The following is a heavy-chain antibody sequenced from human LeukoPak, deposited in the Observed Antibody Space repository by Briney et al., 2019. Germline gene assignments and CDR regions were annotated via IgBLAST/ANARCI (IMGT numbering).Heavy chain of an antibody. J-gene: IGHJ4*02. V-gene: IGHV3-30*04. Sequence: GRSLRLSCADSGFTFSSYAMHWVRQAPGKGLEWVAVISYDGSNKYYADSVKGRFTISRDNSKNTLYLQMNSLRAEDTAVYYCARAFLLWFGELYYFDYWGQGTLVTVSS. CDR3: ARAFLLWFGELYYFDY. D-gene: IGHD3-10*01. CDR2: ISYDGSNK. CDR1: GFTFSSYA.